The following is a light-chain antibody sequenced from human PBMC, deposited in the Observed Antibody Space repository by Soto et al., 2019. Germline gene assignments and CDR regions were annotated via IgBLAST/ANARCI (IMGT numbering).Light chain of an antibody. Sequence: IVLTQSPGTLSLSPGERATLSCRASQSVRRSYLAWYQQKPGQAPRLLIYVASSRATGIPDRFSGSGSGTDFTLTISRREPEDVAVSYCQQYGTSPLTFGGGARVDI. CDR3: QQYGTSPLT. J-gene: IGKJ4*01. V-gene: IGKV3-20*01. CDR2: VAS. CDR1: QSVRRSY.